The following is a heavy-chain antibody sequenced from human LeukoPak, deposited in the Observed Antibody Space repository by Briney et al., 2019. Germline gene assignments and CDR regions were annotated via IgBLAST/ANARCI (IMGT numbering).Heavy chain of an antibody. CDR3: ARGFAYGNDAFDI. V-gene: IGHV1-69*04. CDR1: GGTFSSYA. D-gene: IGHD3-10*01. Sequence: SVKVSCKASGGTFSSYAVSWVRQAPGQGLEWMGRIIPILGIANYAQKFQGRVTITADKSTSTSIAYMELGSLRSEDTAVYYCARGFAYGNDAFDIWGQGTMVTVSS. CDR2: IIPILGIA. J-gene: IGHJ3*02.